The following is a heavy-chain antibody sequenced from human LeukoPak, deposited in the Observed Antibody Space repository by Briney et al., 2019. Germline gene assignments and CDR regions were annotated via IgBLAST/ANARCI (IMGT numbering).Heavy chain of an antibody. CDR3: ARALYYYDSSGYSGNWFDP. CDR2: TYYRSKWYN. CDR1: GDSVSSNSAA. D-gene: IGHD3-22*01. V-gene: IGHV6-1*01. Sequence: SQTLSLTCAISGDSVSSNSAAWNWIRQSPSRGPEWLGRTYYRSKWYNDYAVSVKSRITINPDTSKNQFSLQLNSVTPEDTAVYYCARALYYYDSSGYSGNWFDPWGQGTLVTVSS. J-gene: IGHJ5*02.